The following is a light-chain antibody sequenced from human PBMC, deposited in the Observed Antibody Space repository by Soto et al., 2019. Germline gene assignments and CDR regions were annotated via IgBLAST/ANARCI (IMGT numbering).Light chain of an antibody. V-gene: IGKV3-11*01. Sequence: EIVMTQSPATMSVSPGERVTLSCRASQSVSSNLAWYQQKPGRAPRLLIYDASNRATGIPARFSGGGSGTDFTLTISSLEPEDFAVYYCQQRNPLTFGGGTKVDI. CDR1: QSVSSN. J-gene: IGKJ4*01. CDR3: QQRNPLT. CDR2: DAS.